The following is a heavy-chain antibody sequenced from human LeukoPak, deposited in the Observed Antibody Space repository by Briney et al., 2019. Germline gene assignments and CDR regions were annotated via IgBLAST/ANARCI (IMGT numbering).Heavy chain of an antibody. V-gene: IGHV1-46*03. D-gene: IGHD2-2*01. CDR3: ARGFVVVPAAPGGFDY. CDR1: GYTFTSYY. J-gene: IGHJ4*02. Sequence: RASVKVSCKASGYTFTSYYMHLVRQAPGQGLEWMGIINPSGGSTSYAQKFQGRVTMTRDTSTSTVYMELSSLRSEDTAVYYCARGFVVVPAAPGGFDYWGQGTLVTVSS. CDR2: INPSGGST.